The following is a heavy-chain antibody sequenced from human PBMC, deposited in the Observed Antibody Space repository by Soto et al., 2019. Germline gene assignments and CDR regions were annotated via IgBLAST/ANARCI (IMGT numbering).Heavy chain of an antibody. V-gene: IGHV1-69*01. Sequence: QVQLVQSGAEVKKPGSSVKVSCKASGGTFSSYAISWVRQAPGQGLEWMGGIIPIFGTANYAQKFQGRVTITADESTSTAYMELSSLRSEDTAVDYCARVNPADSSGYDSHFDHWGQGTLVTVSS. D-gene: IGHD3-22*01. CDR1: GGTFSSYA. CDR3: ARVNPADSSGYDSHFDH. J-gene: IGHJ4*02. CDR2: IIPIFGTA.